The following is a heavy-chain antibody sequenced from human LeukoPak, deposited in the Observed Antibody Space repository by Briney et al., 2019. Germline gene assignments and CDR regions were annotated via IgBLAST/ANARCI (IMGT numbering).Heavy chain of an antibody. J-gene: IGHJ3*02. D-gene: IGHD1-26*01. V-gene: IGHV3-48*03. CDR3: AREGLGSYSDAFDI. CDR1: GFTFSSYE. Sequence: GGSLRLSCAASGFTFSSYEMNWVRQAPGKGLEWVSYISSSGSMIYYADSVKGRFTMSRDNAKNSLYLQMNSLRAEGTAVYYCAREGLGSYSDAFDIWGQGTMVTVSS. CDR2: ISSSGSMI.